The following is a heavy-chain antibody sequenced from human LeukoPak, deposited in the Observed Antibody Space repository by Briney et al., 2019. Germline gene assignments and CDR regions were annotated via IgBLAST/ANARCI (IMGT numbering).Heavy chain of an antibody. Sequence: GGSLRLSCAASGFILNYHAMTWVRQAPGKGLEWVSAIGGDGRGRDYADSVKGRFTISRDNSNNILYLDMDSLRVEDTALYYCARRVGGTPDYWGLGTLVTVSS. CDR1: GFILNYHA. CDR2: IGGDGRGR. V-gene: IGHV3-23*01. CDR3: ARRVGGTPDY. D-gene: IGHD6-19*01. J-gene: IGHJ4*02.